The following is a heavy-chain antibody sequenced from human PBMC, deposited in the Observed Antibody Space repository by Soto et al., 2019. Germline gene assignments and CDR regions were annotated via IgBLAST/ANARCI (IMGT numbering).Heavy chain of an antibody. CDR3: ARVGGDIVVVPAATQLDY. V-gene: IGHV4-34*01. Sequence: PSETLSLTCAVYGGSFSGYYWSWIRQPPGKGLEWIGEINHSGSTNYNPSLKSRVTISVDTSKNQFSLKLSSVTAADTAVYYCARVGGDIVVVPAATQLDYWGQGTLVTVSS. CDR2: INHSGST. D-gene: IGHD2-2*01. J-gene: IGHJ4*02. CDR1: GGSFSGYY.